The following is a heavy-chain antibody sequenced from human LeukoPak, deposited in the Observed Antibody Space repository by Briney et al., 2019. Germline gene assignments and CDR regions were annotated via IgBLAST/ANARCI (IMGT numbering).Heavy chain of an antibody. CDR2: IKYDGTVK. Sequence: GGSLRLSCTASGINFGTSWMSWVRQSPGKGLEFLANIKYDGTVKNYLDSVKGRFTISRDNPKNSMYLQMDSLRAEDTATYYCARDPDSSAFDYWGQGALVTVSS. CDR3: ARDPDSSAFDY. J-gene: IGHJ4*02. D-gene: IGHD2-15*01. V-gene: IGHV3-7*01. CDR1: GINFGTSW.